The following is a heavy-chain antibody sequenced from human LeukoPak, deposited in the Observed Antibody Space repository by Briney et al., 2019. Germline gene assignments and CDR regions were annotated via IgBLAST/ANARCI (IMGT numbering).Heavy chain of an antibody. CDR1: GYTLTELS. V-gene: IGHV1-24*01. CDR3: ATPLNDGSGSYAFDP. CDR2: FDPEDGET. Sequence: GASVKVSCKVSGYTLTELSMHWVRQAPGKGLEWMGGFDPEDGETIYAQKFQGRVTMTRNTSISTAYMELSSLRSEDTAVYYCATPLNDGSGSYAFDPWGQGTLVTVSS. J-gene: IGHJ5*02. D-gene: IGHD3-10*01.